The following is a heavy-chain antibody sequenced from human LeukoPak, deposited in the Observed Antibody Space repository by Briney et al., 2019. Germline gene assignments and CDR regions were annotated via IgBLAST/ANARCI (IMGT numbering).Heavy chain of an antibody. J-gene: IGHJ5*02. D-gene: IGHD3-22*01. V-gene: IGHV3-23*01. CDR2: ISNDGGGT. CDR3: AKGSSGYFADL. Sequence: PGGSLRLSCAASGFTFYNYGLIWGRQAPGKGLEWVAAISNDGGGTMYAAFVEGRFTISRDNSKNTLFLQMNSLRAEDTALYYCAKGSSGYFADLWGQGTLVTVSS. CDR1: GFTFYNYG.